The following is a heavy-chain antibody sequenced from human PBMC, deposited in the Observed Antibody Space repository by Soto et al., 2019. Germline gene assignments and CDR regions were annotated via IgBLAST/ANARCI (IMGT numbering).Heavy chain of an antibody. CDR3: ARAGAYDSIWGTYRADWFDP. D-gene: IGHD3-16*02. Sequence: GGSLRLSCASSGFTFSSYSINWVRQAPGKGLALVSSISGSGSDIYYADSVKGRFTISRDNAKNSLYLQMNSLRAEDTAVYYCARAGAYDSIWGTYRADWFDPWGQGTLVTVSS. CDR1: GFTFSSYS. CDR2: ISGSGSDI. J-gene: IGHJ5*02. V-gene: IGHV3-21*01.